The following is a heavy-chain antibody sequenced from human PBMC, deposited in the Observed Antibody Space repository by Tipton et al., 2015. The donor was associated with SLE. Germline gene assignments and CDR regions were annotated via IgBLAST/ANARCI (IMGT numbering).Heavy chain of an antibody. CDR2: IYYSGST. Sequence: LRLSCTVSGGSISSYYWSWIRRPPGKGLEWIGYIYYSGSTNYNPSLKSRVTISVDTSKNQFSLKLSSVTAADTAVYYCARAPIAAPTGYYYGMDVWGRGTTVTVSS. CDR1: GGSISSYY. V-gene: IGHV4-59*01. D-gene: IGHD6-13*01. J-gene: IGHJ6*02. CDR3: ARAPIAAPTGYYYGMDV.